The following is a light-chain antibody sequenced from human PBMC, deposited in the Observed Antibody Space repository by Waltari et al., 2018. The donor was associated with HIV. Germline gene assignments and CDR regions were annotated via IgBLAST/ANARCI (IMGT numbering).Light chain of an antibody. CDR2: EVT. CDR1: SSDIGGYNY. J-gene: IGLJ2*01. V-gene: IGLV2-8*01. Sequence: QSTLPQPPSASGSPGQSVTISCTGTSSDIGGYNYSSWYQQHPGKAPQLIMTEVTRRPSGVPDRFSGSKSGNTASLTVSGLQADDEALYYCSSFAPTNKFYVLFGGGTTLTVL. CDR3: SSFAPTNKFYVL.